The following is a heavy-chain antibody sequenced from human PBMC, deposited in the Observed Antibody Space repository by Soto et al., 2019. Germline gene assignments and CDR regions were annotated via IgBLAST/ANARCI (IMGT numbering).Heavy chain of an antibody. J-gene: IGHJ4*02. V-gene: IGHV1-18*01. CDR3: ARDKSAHNWNYDYYFDY. CDR1: GYTFTSYG. D-gene: IGHD1-7*01. CDR2: ISAYNGNT. Sequence: ASVKVSCKASGYTFTSYGISWVRQAPGQGPEWMGWISAYNGNTNYAQKLQGRVTMTTDTSTSTAYMELRSLRSDDTAVYYCARDKSAHNWNYDYYFDYWGQGTLVTVSS.